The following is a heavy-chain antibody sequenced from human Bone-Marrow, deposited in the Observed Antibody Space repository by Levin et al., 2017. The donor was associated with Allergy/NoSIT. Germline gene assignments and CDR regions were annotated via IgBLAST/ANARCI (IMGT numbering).Heavy chain of an antibody. Sequence: GGSLRLSCAASGFTFSSYGMHWVRQAPGKGLEWVAVISYDGSNKYYADSVKGRFTISRDNSKNTLYLQMNSLRAEDTAVYYCAMATDDYYYGMDVWGQGTTVTVSS. J-gene: IGHJ6*02. CDR2: ISYDGSNK. CDR3: AMATDDYYYGMDV. V-gene: IGHV3-30*03. CDR1: GFTFSSYG. D-gene: IGHD5-12*01.